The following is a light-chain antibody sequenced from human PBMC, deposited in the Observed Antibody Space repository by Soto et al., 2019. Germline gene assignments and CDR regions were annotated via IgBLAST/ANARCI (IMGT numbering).Light chain of an antibody. Sequence: EIVLTQSPGTLSLSPGERATLSCRASQSVSSSYLAWYQQKPGQAPRLLIYGASSRATGIPDRFSGSGSGTDFTLTISRLEPEDFAGYYCQKYGSSRTFGQGTKVDIK. J-gene: IGKJ1*01. V-gene: IGKV3-20*01. CDR1: QSVSSSY. CDR2: GAS. CDR3: QKYGSSRT.